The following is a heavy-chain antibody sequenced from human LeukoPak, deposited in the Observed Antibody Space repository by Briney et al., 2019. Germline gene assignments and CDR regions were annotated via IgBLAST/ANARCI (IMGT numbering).Heavy chain of an antibody. V-gene: IGHV4-59*01. Sequence: SETLSLTCSLSGDSIRGFYWNWRRQPPGKGLEWMGYIYCSGSTIYKPSLKSRVSISGATSKNQLSLKLSFVTAADTAVYYCVRTYSWSRPHFDYWGQGTLVTVSS. D-gene: IGHD4-11*01. CDR2: IYCSGST. CDR1: GDSIRGFY. J-gene: IGHJ4*02. CDR3: VRTYSWSRPHFDY.